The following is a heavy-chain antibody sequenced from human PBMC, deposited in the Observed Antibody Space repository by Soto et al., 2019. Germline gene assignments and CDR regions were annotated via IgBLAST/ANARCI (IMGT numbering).Heavy chain of an antibody. D-gene: IGHD2-2*01. CDR3: ARAIRDQLLSDN. Sequence: QVQLVQSGAEVKKPGASVKVSCKASGYTFSSYDINWVRQATGQGLEWMGWMNPNSGNTGYAQKFQGRVTRTRDTSITTAYMELSSLRSEDTAVYFCARAIRDQLLSDNWGQGTLVTVYS. V-gene: IGHV1-8*01. CDR2: MNPNSGNT. J-gene: IGHJ4*02. CDR1: GYTFSSYD.